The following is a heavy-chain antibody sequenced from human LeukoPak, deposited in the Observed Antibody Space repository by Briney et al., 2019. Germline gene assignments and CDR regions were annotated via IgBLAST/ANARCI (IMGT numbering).Heavy chain of an antibody. V-gene: IGHV3-30*02. J-gene: IGHJ4*02. CDR2: IRYDGSNK. Sequence: GGSLRLSCAASGFTFSSYVMHWVRQAPGKGLEWVAFIRYDGSNKYYADSVKGRFTISRDNSKNTLYLQMNSLRAEDTAVYYCAKEMGKTLFPPFDYWGQGTLVTVSS. D-gene: IGHD1-26*01. CDR1: GFTFSSYV. CDR3: AKEMGKTLFPPFDY.